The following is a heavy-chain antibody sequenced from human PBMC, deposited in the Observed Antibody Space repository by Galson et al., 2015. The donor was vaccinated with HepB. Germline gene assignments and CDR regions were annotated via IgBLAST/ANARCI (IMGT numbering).Heavy chain of an antibody. Sequence: SVKVSCKASGYTFTSYGISWVRQAPGQGLEWMGWISAYNGNTNYAQKLQGRVTMATDTSTGTAYMELRSLRSDDTAVYHCARELRSSWYRDFDYWGQGTLVTVSS. CDR2: ISAYNGNT. D-gene: IGHD6-13*01. CDR3: ARELRSSWYRDFDY. V-gene: IGHV1-18*01. CDR1: GYTFTSYG. J-gene: IGHJ4*02.